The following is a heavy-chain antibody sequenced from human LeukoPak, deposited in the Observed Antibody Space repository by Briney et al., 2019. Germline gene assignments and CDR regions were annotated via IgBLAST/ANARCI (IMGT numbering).Heavy chain of an antibody. CDR3: ARGYGGSPGAFDI. CDR1: GDSISSSSSY. CDR2: IYYSGST. D-gene: IGHD1-26*01. V-gene: IGHV4-39*01. J-gene: IGHJ3*02. Sequence: SETLSLTCTVSGDSISSSSSYWGWIRQPPGEGLEWIGSIYYSGSTYYNTSLKSRITISVDTSKNQFSLRLSSVTAADTAVYYCARGYGGSPGAFDIWGQGTMVTVSS.